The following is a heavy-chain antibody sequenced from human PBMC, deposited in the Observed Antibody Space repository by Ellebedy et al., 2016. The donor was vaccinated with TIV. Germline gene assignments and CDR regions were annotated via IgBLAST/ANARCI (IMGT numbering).Heavy chain of an antibody. J-gene: IGHJ6*02. V-gene: IGHV1-24*01. CDR2: FDPEDGET. D-gene: IGHD3-10*01. CDR1: GYTLTELS. CDR3: ASGVSGSYYNDYYYYYGMDV. Sequence: ASVKVSXXVSGYTLTELSMHWVRQAPGKGLEWMGGFDPEDGETIYAQKFQGRVTITRDTSASTAYMELSSLRSEDTAVYYYASGVSGSYYNDYYYYYGMDVWGQGTTVTVSS.